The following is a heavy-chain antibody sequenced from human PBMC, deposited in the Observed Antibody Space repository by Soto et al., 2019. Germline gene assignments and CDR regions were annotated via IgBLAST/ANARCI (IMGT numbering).Heavy chain of an antibody. CDR3: ARESHFYASGSRDWFDP. Sequence: SETLSITCTVSGGSISSDYWSWIRQPPGKVLEWIGYIYYSGSTNYKPCLKSRVTISVDTSKKQFSLKLSSVTAADTAVYYCARESHFYASGSRDWFDPWGRGTLITVPQ. CDR2: IYYSGST. V-gene: IGHV4-59*01. D-gene: IGHD3-10*01. J-gene: IGHJ5*02. CDR1: GGSISSDY.